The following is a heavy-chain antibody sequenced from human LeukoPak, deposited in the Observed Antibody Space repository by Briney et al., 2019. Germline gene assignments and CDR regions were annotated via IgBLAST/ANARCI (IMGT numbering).Heavy chain of an antibody. D-gene: IGHD2-2*02. V-gene: IGHV4-4*07. Sequence: PSETLSLTCTVSGGSVSSYYWSWIRQPAGKRLEWIGRIYTSGSTNYNPSLESRVTMSVDTSKNQFSLKLSSVTAADTAVYYCARDRGCSSTSCYTSKNWFDPWGQGTLVTVSS. J-gene: IGHJ5*02. CDR2: IYTSGST. CDR1: GGSVSSYY. CDR3: ARDRGCSSTSCYTSKNWFDP.